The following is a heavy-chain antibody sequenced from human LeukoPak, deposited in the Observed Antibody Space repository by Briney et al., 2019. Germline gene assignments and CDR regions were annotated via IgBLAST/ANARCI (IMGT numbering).Heavy chain of an antibody. D-gene: IGHD5-24*01. V-gene: IGHV3-66*01. CDR1: GFTVSGKY. Sequence: GGSLRLSCAASGFTVSGKYMSWVRQAPGKGLEWVSVIYSGGNTYYADSVRGRFTISRDNSKNTLSLQMNSLRAEDTAVYYCAACRDGYNWLDYWGKGTLVTVSS. J-gene: IGHJ4*02. CDR2: IYSGGNT. CDR3: AACRDGYNWLDY.